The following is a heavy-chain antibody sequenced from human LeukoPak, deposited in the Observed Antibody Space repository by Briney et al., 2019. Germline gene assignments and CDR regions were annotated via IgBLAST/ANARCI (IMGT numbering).Heavy chain of an antibody. V-gene: IGHV3-21*01. Sequence: RGSLRLSCAASGFTFSSSNMNWVRQAPGKGLEWVSSISTSSSYIYYADSVKGRFTVSRDNAKKSLFLQMNSLRAEDTAVYYCASWRWLQSDVDYWGQGTLVTVSS. D-gene: IGHD5-24*01. CDR2: ISTSSSYI. J-gene: IGHJ4*02. CDR3: ASWRWLQSDVDY. CDR1: GFTFSSSN.